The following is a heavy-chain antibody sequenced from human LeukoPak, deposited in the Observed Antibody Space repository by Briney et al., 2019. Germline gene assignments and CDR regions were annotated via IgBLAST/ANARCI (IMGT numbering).Heavy chain of an antibody. CDR1: GFTFSSYA. Sequence: PGRSLRLSCAASGFTFSSYAMHWVRQAPGKGLEWVAVISYDGSNKYYADSVKGRFTISRDNSKNTLYLQMNSLRAEDTAVYYCAREGTLRYFDWLLLVRGVVGFDYWGQGTLVTVSS. CDR3: AREGTLRYFDWLLLVRGVVGFDY. J-gene: IGHJ4*02. V-gene: IGHV3-30-3*01. CDR2: ISYDGSNK. D-gene: IGHD3-9*01.